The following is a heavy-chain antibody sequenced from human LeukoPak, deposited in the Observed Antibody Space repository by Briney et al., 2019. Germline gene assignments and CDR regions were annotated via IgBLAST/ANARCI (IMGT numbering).Heavy chain of an antibody. V-gene: IGHV3-30*02. CDR1: GFTFSDYY. CDR2: IRYDGSNK. CDR3: AKGFPSLDY. J-gene: IGHJ4*02. Sequence: GGSLRLSCVASGFTFSDYYMDWVRQAPGKGLEWVAFIRYDGSNKYSADTVKGRFTISRDNSKNTLYLQMNSLRAEDTAVYYCAKGFPSLDYWGPGTLVTVSS.